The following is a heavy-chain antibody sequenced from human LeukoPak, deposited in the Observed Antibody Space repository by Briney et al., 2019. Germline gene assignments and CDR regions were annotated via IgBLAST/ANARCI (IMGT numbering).Heavy chain of an antibody. J-gene: IGHJ6*03. V-gene: IGHV4-4*07. Sequence: PSETLSLTCTVSGDSISRHYWSWIRQPAGKGLEWIGRMYFRGSTNYNPSLKSRVTMSLDMSKNQFSLKLTSVTAADTAVYYCARGPYYYYMDVWGKRTTVTVSS. CDR2: MYFRGST. CDR3: ARGPYYYYMDV. CDR1: GDSISRHY.